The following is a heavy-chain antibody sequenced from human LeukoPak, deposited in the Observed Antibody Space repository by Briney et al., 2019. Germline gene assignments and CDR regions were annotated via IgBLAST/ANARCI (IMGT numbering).Heavy chain of an antibody. CDR2: VNGGGSST. Sequence: GGSLRLSCAASGFTFSASAMNWVRQAPAKGLEWVSSVNGGGSSTYYADSVKGRFTISRDNSRNTLYLQMNSLRAEDTAVYYCARDSGGEWLDIWGQGTMVTVSS. CDR1: GFTFSASA. J-gene: IGHJ3*02. D-gene: IGHD3-16*01. V-gene: IGHV3-23*01. CDR3: ARDSGGEWLDI.